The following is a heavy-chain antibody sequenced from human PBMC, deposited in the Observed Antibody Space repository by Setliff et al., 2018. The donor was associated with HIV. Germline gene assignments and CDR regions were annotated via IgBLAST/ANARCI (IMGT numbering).Heavy chain of an antibody. D-gene: IGHD6-19*01. CDR1: SGSFSGYY. J-gene: IGHJ4*02. CDR3: ARRSGWSEDY. V-gene: IGHV4-34*01. CDR2: INHSGST. Sequence: PSETLSLTCAVYSGSFSGYYWSWIRQPPGKGLEWIGEINHSGSTNYNPSLKSRVTISVDTSKNQFSLKLSSVTAADTAVYYCARRSGWSEDYWGQGTLVTVSS.